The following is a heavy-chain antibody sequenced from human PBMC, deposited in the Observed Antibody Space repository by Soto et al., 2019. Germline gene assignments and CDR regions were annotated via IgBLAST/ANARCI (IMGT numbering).Heavy chain of an antibody. Sequence: QVQLVQSGAEVKKPGASVKVSCKASGYTFTSYDINWVRQATGQGLEWMGWMNPNSGNTGYAQKFQGRVTITRNTSISTAYMKLSSLRSEDTAVYYCARGGGSHDTPYDYYCMDVWGQGTTVTVSS. J-gene: IGHJ6*02. V-gene: IGHV1-8*01. D-gene: IGHD2-15*01. CDR1: GYTFTSYD. CDR2: MNPNSGNT. CDR3: ARGGGSHDTPYDYYCMDV.